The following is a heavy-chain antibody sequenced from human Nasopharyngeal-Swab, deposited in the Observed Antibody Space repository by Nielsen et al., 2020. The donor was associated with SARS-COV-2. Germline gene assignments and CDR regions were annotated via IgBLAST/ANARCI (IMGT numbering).Heavy chain of an antibody. D-gene: IGHD3-3*01. Sequence: ASVKVSCKASGYTFACYYMHWVRPAPGQGLEGRGIINPSGGSTSYAQKFQCRVTMTRDTSTSTVYMELSSLRSEDTAVYYCASSRYEVTIFGVVYYGMDVWGQGTTVTVSS. J-gene: IGHJ6*02. CDR2: INPSGGST. CDR1: GYTFACYY. V-gene: IGHV1-46*01. CDR3: ASSRYEVTIFGVVYYGMDV.